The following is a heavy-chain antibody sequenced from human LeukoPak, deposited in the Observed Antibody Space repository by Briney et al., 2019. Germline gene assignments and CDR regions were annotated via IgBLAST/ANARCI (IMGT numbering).Heavy chain of an antibody. J-gene: IGHJ1*01. CDR2: MKPNSGNT. Sequence: ASVNVSFKASVYTFTSYDINWVRQATGQGLEWMGWMKPNSGNTGYAQNFQGRVTMTRNSSISTAYMELSRLRSEDTAVYYCARDLTVTNRRRRRYFQYGGRALWSASPQ. D-gene: IGHD4-17*01. CDR3: ARDLTVTNRRRRRYFQY. V-gene: IGHV1-8*01. CDR1: VYTFTSYD.